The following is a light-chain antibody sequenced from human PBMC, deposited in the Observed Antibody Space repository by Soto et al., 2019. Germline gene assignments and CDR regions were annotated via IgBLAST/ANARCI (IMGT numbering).Light chain of an antibody. CDR1: QSVSGY. V-gene: IGKV3-11*01. J-gene: IGKJ5*01. Sequence: EIVLTQSPVTLSLSPGERATLSCRASQSVSGYVAWYQQKPGQAPRLLIYDASSRANGIPARFTGSGSGTDFSLTISSLEPEDSAVYFCQQYTGPPTTFGQGTRLEIK. CDR2: DAS. CDR3: QQYTGPPTT.